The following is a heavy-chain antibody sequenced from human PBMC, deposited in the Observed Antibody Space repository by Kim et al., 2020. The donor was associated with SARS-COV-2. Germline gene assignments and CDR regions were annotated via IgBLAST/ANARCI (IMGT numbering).Heavy chain of an antibody. CDR3: TTLLRYFDWLAVKYYYYGMDV. J-gene: IGHJ6*02. Sequence: GGSLRLSCAASGFTFSNAWMSWVRQAPGKGLEWVGRIKSKTDGGTTDYAAPVKGRFTISRDDSKNTLYPQMNSLKTEDTAVYYCTTLLRYFDWLAVKYYYYGMDVWGQGTTVTVSS. CDR1: GFTFSNAW. CDR2: IKSKTDGGTT. V-gene: IGHV3-15*01. D-gene: IGHD3-9*01.